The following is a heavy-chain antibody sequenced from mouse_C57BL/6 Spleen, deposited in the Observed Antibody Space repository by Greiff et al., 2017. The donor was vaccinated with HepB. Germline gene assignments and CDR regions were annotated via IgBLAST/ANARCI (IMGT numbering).Heavy chain of an antibody. CDR2: ISSGGSYT. J-gene: IGHJ4*01. Sequence: EVKLVESGGDLVKPGGSLKLSCAASGFTFSSYGMSWVRQTPDKRLEWVATISSGGSYTYYPDSVKGRFTISRDNAKNTLYLQMSSLKSEDTAMYYCARRIEDAMDYWGQGTSVTVSS. V-gene: IGHV5-6*02. CDR3: ARRIEDAMDY. CDR1: GFTFSSYG.